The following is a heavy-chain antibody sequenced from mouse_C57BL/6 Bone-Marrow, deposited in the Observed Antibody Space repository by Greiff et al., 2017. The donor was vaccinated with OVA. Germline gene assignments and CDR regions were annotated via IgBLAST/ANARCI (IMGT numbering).Heavy chain of an antibody. CDR1: GYTFTDYN. D-gene: IGHD1-1*01. Sequence: VQLKESGPELVKPGASVKIPCKASGYTFTDYNMDWVKQSHGKSLEWIGDINPNNGGTIYNQKFKGKATLTVDKSSSTAYMELRSLTSEDTAVYYCARNYGSSYVTYYAMDYWGQGTSVTVSS. J-gene: IGHJ4*01. V-gene: IGHV1-18*01. CDR3: ARNYGSSYVTYYAMDY. CDR2: INPNNGGT.